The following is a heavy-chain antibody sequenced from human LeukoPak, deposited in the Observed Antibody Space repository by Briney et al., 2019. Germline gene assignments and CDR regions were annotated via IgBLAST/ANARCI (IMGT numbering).Heavy chain of an antibody. CDR3: SREKLYCSSTSCSFDY. CDR1: GYTFTGYY. CDR2: INPNSGGT. Sequence: ASVTVSCTASGYTFTGYYMHWVRQAPGQGLEWMGWINPNSGGTNYAQTFQGRVTITRDTAISTAYMQLSSLRSDDTAVYYCSREKLYCSSTSCSFDYWGQGTLVTVSS. V-gene: IGHV1-2*02. D-gene: IGHD2-2*01. J-gene: IGHJ4*02.